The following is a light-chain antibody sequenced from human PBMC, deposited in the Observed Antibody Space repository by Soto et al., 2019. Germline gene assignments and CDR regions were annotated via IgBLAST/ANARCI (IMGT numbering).Light chain of an antibody. Sequence: DIQMTQSPSSVSASVGDRVSITCRASQGISSWLDWYQQKPGRAPKLLIYTGSSLQGGVPSRFRRTGAGTDFTHTISSQKPEDVGTYCCQQANSFPLTFGGGTKVAIK. V-gene: IGKV1-12*01. CDR2: TGS. CDR3: QQANSFPLT. CDR1: QGISSW. J-gene: IGKJ4*01.